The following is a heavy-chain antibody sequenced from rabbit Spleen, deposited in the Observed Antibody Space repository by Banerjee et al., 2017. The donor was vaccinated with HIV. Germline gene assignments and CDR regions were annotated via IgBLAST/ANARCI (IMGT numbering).Heavy chain of an antibody. CDR1: GFSFSDRDV. Sequence: QEQLVESGGGLVQPEGSLTLTCKASGFSFSDRDVMCWVRQAPGKGLEWIACINAATAKPVYATWAKGRFTISRTSSTTVTLRMTSLTAADTATHFCARDLVGVIGWNFYLWGQGTLVTVS. CDR3: ARDLVGVIGWNFYL. J-gene: IGHJ4*01. CDR2: INAATAKP. D-gene: IGHD1-1*01. V-gene: IGHV1S45*01.